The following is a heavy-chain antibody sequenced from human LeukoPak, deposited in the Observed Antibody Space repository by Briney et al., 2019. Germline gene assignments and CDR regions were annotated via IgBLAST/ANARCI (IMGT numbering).Heavy chain of an antibody. V-gene: IGHV3-53*01. J-gene: IGHJ4*02. CDR3: AIYDSSGYYNY. CDR2: IYSGGRT. CDR1: GFTVGSND. Sequence: PGGSLRLSCAASGFTVGSNDMSWVRQAPGKGLEWVSVIYSGGRTFYADSVKGRFTISRDNSKNTLYLQMNSLRAEDTAVYYCAIYDSSGYYNYWGQGTLVTVSS. D-gene: IGHD3-22*01.